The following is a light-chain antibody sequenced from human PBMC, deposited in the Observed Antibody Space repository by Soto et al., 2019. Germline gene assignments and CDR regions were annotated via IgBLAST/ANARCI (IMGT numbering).Light chain of an antibody. CDR3: MQALQTPLT. V-gene: IGKV2-28*01. J-gene: IGKJ4*01. CDR1: QSLMHSNGYNY. CDR2: LGS. Sequence: DIVMTQSPLSLPVTPGEPASISCRSSQSLMHSNGYNYLDWYLQKPGLSPQLLIYLGSNRASGVPDRFSGSGSGTDFTLKISRVEAEDVGVYYCMQALQTPLTFGGGTKVEIK.